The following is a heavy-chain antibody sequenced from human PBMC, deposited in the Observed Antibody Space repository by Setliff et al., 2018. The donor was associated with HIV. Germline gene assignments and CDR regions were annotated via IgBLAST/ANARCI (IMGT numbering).Heavy chain of an antibody. J-gene: IGHJ4*02. CDR2: VSSTSTYR. Sequence: GGSLRLSCEGSGVSFSGRTLSWVRQAPGKGLEWVSSVSSTSTYRYYADSVQGRFTISRDNAKNSLYLQMDNLRAEDSGVYYCARDLNGGDFDYWGQGTQGTVSS. CDR3: ARDLNGGDFDY. D-gene: IGHD2-21*01. V-gene: IGHV3-21*01. CDR1: GVSFSGRT.